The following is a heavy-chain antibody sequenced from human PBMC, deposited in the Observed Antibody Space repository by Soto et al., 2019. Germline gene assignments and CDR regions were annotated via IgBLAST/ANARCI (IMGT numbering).Heavy chain of an antibody. Sequence: GASVKVSCKGFGGTLSSHSFSWVRQGPGQGLEWMGGIIPIFGTANYAQKFQGRVTITADESTSTAYMELSSLRSEDTAVYYCARDQLPDYYYYGMDVWGQGTTVTVSS. CDR3: ARDQLPDYYYYGMDV. D-gene: IGHD2-2*01. CDR2: IIPIFGTA. CDR1: GGTLSSHS. J-gene: IGHJ6*02. V-gene: IGHV1-69*01.